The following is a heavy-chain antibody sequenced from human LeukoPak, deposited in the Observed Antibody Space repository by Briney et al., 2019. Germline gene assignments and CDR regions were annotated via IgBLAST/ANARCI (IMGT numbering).Heavy chain of an antibody. CDR3: ARGGTAIDY. Sequence: ARSLRLSCAASGFTISNNYMNWVCQAPGKGMDWDSVIYSGGSTYYADFVKGRFTISRDNSKNTLYLQMNSLRAGDTAVYYCARGGTAIDYWGQGTLVTVSS. J-gene: IGHJ4*02. CDR1: GFTISNNY. CDR2: IYSGGST. D-gene: IGHD2-21*02. V-gene: IGHV3-66*01.